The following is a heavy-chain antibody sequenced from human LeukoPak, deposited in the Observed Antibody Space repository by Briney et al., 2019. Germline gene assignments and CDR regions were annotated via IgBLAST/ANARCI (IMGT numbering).Heavy chain of an antibody. D-gene: IGHD3-22*01. Sequence: GASVKVSCKVSGYTLTELSMHWVRQAPGKGLEWMGGFDPEDGETIYAQKFQGRVTMTEDTSTDTAYMELSSLRSEDTAVYYCARGAWGYDSSGPLDYWGQGTLVTVSS. CDR3: ARGAWGYDSSGPLDY. J-gene: IGHJ4*02. CDR1: GYTLTELS. CDR2: FDPEDGET. V-gene: IGHV1-24*01.